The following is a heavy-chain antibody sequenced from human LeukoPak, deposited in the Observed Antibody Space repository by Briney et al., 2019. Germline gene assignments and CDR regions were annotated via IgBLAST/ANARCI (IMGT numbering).Heavy chain of an antibody. Sequence: PSETLSLTCTASGGSISSGGYFWSWIRQNPGKGLEWIGYIYHGGNTYYNPSLKSRVTISVDTSKNQFSLTLSSVTAADTAMYYCVRVRYYGSGEEIDPWGQGTLVTVSS. V-gene: IGHV4-31*03. CDR2: IYHGGNT. CDR3: VRVRYYGSGEEIDP. D-gene: IGHD3-10*01. J-gene: IGHJ5*02. CDR1: GGSISSGGYF.